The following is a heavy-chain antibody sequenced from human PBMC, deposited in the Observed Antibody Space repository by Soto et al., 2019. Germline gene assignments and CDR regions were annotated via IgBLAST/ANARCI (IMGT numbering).Heavy chain of an antibody. D-gene: IGHD3-9*01. Sequence: PGESLKISCKGSGYSFTNYWIGWVRQKPGKGLEWMGTIFPGDSDTRYSPSFQGQVTISADRSISTAYLQWSSLKASDTAMYYCARHGVGDILTGQPDYWGQGTLVTVSS. J-gene: IGHJ4*02. V-gene: IGHV5-51*01. CDR2: IFPGDSDT. CDR3: ARHGVGDILTGQPDY. CDR1: GYSFTNYW.